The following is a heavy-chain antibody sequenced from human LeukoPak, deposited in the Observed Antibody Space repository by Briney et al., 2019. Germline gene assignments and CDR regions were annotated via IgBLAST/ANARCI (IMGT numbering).Heavy chain of an antibody. D-gene: IGHD3-22*01. Sequence: GASVPVSCMASGGTFSRYAISWVGQAPGQGLEWVGRIIPIFGTANYAQKFQGRVTITTDESTSTAYMELSSLRSEDTAVYYCARVRGDSSGYYYYYMDVWGKGTTVTVSS. CDR3: ARVRGDSSGYYYYYMDV. V-gene: IGHV1-69*05. J-gene: IGHJ6*03. CDR2: IIPIFGTA. CDR1: GGTFSRYA.